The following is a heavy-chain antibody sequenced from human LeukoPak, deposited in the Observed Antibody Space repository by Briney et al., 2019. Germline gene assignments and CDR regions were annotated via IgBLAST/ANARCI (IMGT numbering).Heavy chain of an antibody. CDR1: GGSISSYY. V-gene: IGHV4-4*08. J-gene: IGHJ6*03. CDR2: IYTIGST. D-gene: IGHD3-22*01. CDR3: SRGSYDSNGYYYPAYYYYYYMVV. Sequence: SEALSLTCTVSGGSISSYYWSWIRQPPGKGLEWIGRIYTIGSTNYNPSLQCRVTIPVHKSKHQFSLMLRSVPAENTAVYYCSRGSYDSNGYYYPAYYYYYYMVVWGKGTTVTISS.